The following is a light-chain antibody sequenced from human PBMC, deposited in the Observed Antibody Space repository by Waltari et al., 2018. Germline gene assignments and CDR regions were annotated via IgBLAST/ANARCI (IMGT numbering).Light chain of an antibody. CDR2: DAS. CDR1: QSLNSK. J-gene: IGKJ1*01. CDR3: QKETNWLWT. V-gene: IGKV3D-15*01. Sequence: EIILTQSPATLSLSPGDRATLSCRASQSLNSKLAWYQQKPGQSPRLVIYDASRRATGIPARFSGSGSGTEFTLTISSLEPEDVGVYFGQKETNWLWTFGQGTKVEVK.